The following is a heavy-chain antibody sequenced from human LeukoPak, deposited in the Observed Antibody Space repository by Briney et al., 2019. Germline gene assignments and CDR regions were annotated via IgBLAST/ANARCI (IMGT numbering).Heavy chain of an antibody. Sequence: GGSLRLSCAASGFTFSSYAMHWVRQAPGKGLEWVAAISYDGSNKYYADSVKGRFTISRDNSKNTLCLQMNSLRAEDTAVYYCARDPSGGYYYGSSGYYYTWGQGTLVTVSS. CDR2: ISYDGSNK. CDR3: ARDPSGGYYYGSSGYYYT. D-gene: IGHD3-22*01. J-gene: IGHJ5*02. V-gene: IGHV3-30-3*01. CDR1: GFTFSSYA.